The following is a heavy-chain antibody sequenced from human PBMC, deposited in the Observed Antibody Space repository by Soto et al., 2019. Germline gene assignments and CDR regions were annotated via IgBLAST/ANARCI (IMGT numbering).Heavy chain of an antibody. D-gene: IGHD6-13*01. Sequence: SETLSLTCIVYGGSMNTYYWAWIRQPPGKGLEWIANIHYSGSTNYNPSLKSRVTISLDTSQNQFSLKLNSVTAADSAVYYCARGLTAVGSLRLWGQGILVTVSS. V-gene: IGHV4-59*01. CDR2: IHYSGST. CDR3: ARGLTAVGSLRL. J-gene: IGHJ4*02. CDR1: GGSMNTYY.